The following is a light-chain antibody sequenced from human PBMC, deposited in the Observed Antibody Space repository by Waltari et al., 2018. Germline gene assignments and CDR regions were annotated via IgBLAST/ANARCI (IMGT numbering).Light chain of an antibody. J-gene: IGKJ5*01. Sequence: DIVLTQSLANLSLSLGERATLSCRASQNGANQLAWYQQKPGQAPRLPIYDSSTPATVIPARFSCSGSGTDFSLTLSTLEPEGFSIYYCHQLSARDTFGQGTRLEI. CDR1: QNGANQ. V-gene: IGKV3-11*01. CDR2: DSS. CDR3: HQLSARDT.